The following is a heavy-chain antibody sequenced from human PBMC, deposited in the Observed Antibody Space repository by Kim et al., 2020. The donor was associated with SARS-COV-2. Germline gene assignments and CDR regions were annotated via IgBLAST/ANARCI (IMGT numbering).Heavy chain of an antibody. CDR2: IKSKTDGGTT. D-gene: IGHD5-12*01. CDR3: TTWGVRGYDDAFDI. CDR1: GFTFSNAW. Sequence: GGSLRLSCAASGFTFSNAWMSWVRQAPGKGLEWVGRIKSKTDGGTTDYAAPVKGRFTISRDDSKNTLYLQMNSLKTEDTAVYYCTTWGVRGYDDAFDIWGQGTMVTVSS. J-gene: IGHJ3*02. V-gene: IGHV3-15*01.